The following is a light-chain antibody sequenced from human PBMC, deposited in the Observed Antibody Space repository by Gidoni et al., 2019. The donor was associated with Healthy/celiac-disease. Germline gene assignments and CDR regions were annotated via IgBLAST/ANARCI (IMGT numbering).Light chain of an antibody. CDR1: QSVSSSY. CDR2: GAS. Sequence: EIVLTQSPGTLSLSPGERATLSCRASQSVSSSYLAWYQQKPGQAPRLLISGASSRATGIPDRFSGSGSGTDFTLTISRLEPEDFALYYCQQYGSSLGATFGPGTKVDIK. V-gene: IGKV3-20*01. J-gene: IGKJ3*01. CDR3: QQYGSSLGAT.